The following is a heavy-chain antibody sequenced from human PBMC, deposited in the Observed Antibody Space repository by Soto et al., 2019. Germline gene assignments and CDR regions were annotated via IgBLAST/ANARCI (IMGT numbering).Heavy chain of an antibody. CDR1: GFTFSRYA. V-gene: IGHV3-23*01. CDR2: ISYSDHST. CDR3: ARRGGSNGWGDFDS. D-gene: IGHD6-19*01. J-gene: IGHJ4*02. Sequence: EVQLWESGGGLVQPGGSLRLSCAASGFTFSRYAMNWVRQAPGKGLEWVSSISYSDHSTYYADSVKGRFTISGDNSKDTLYLQMNNLRAEDTAVYYCARRGGSNGWGDFDSWGQGTLVSVSS.